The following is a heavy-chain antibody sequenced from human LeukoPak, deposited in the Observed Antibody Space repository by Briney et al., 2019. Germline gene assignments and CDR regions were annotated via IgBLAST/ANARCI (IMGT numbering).Heavy chain of an antibody. D-gene: IGHD1-26*01. Sequence: PGGSLRLSCAASGFTVSSNYMSWVRQAPGKGLEWVSAIGTAGDTYYPGSVKGRFTISRENAKNSLYLQMNSLRAEDTAVYYCARGSGSSTALDYWGQGTLVTVSS. V-gene: IGHV3-13*01. CDR3: ARGSGSSTALDY. CDR1: GFTVSSNY. J-gene: IGHJ4*02. CDR2: IGTAGDT.